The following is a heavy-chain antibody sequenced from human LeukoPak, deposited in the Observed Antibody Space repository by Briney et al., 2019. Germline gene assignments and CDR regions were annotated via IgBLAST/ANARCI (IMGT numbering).Heavy chain of an antibody. D-gene: IGHD3-22*01. CDR1: GGSISSYY. Sequence: SETLSPTCTVSGGSISSYYWSWIRQPPGKGLEWIGYIYYSGSTNYNPSLKSRVTISVDTSKNQFSLKLSSVTAADTAVYYCARVYYYDSSGYRSPPYYYYYMDVWGKGTTVTVSS. CDR2: IYYSGST. V-gene: IGHV4-59*01. CDR3: ARVYYYDSSGYRSPPYYYYYMDV. J-gene: IGHJ6*03.